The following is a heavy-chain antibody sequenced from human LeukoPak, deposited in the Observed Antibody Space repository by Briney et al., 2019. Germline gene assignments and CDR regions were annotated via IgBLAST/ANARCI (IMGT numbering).Heavy chain of an antibody. Sequence: PSETLSLTCTVSGGSISSYYWSWIRQPPGKGLEWIGYIYTSGSTNYNPSLKSRVTISVDTSKNQFSLKLSSVTAADTAVYYCARQGYYYDSSGYYPFDYWGQGTLVTVSS. CDR3: ARQGYYYDSSGYYPFDY. D-gene: IGHD3-22*01. J-gene: IGHJ4*02. V-gene: IGHV4-4*09. CDR1: GGSISSYY. CDR2: IYTSGST.